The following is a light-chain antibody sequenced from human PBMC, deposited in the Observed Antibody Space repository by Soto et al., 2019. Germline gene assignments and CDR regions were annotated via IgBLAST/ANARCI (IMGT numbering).Light chain of an antibody. CDR2: DAS. CDR3: QQRTDGWT. Sequence: EIVLTQSPATLSLSPGERATLSCRASQSVSSSLGWYQQKPGQPPRLLIYDASKRVTGIPARFSGSGSGTDFTLAISSLEPEDFAVYFCQQRTDGWTFGKRIKMKIK. J-gene: IGKJ1*01. CDR1: QSVSSS. V-gene: IGKV3-11*01.